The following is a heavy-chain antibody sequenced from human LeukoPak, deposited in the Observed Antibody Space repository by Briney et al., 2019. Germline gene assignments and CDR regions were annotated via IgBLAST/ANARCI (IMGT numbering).Heavy chain of an antibody. CDR1: GGSISSSSYY. Sequence: SETLSLTCTVSGGSISSSSYYWGWIRQPPGKGLEWIGSIYYSGSTYYNPSLKSRVTVSVDTSKNQFSLKLSSVTAADTAAYYCARDQHFDYWGQGTLVTVSS. J-gene: IGHJ4*02. V-gene: IGHV4-39*07. CDR2: IYYSGST. CDR3: ARDQHFDY.